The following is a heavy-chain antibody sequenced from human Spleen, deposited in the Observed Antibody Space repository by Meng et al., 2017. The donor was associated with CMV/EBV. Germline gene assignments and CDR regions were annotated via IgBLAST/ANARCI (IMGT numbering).Heavy chain of an antibody. D-gene: IGHD1-26*01. J-gene: IGHJ6*02. CDR3: AKGVSWVNSGRTDGMDV. V-gene: IGHV3-21*01. Sequence: GGSLRLSCAASGFSFSDYNMNWVRQAPGKGLEWVSSITTSSTYIYYADSLKGRFTISRDNAKNSLYLQMSSLRGEDTAVYYCAKGVSWVNSGRTDGMDVWGQGTTVTVSS. CDR1: GFSFSDYN. CDR2: ITTSSTYI.